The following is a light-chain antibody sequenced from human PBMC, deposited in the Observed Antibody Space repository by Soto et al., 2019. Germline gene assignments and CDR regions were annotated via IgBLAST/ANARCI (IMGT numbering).Light chain of an antibody. V-gene: IGKV3-11*01. CDR2: DAS. CDR1: QSINSH. CDR3: QQRSNWPLT. Sequence: EIVLTQSPTTLSLSPGERATLSCRASQSINSHLAWYQQKPGQAPRLLMYDASNRATDIPARFSGSGSGTDFTLTISSLDPEDCAVYYCQQRSNWPLTFGGGTKVEIK. J-gene: IGKJ4*01.